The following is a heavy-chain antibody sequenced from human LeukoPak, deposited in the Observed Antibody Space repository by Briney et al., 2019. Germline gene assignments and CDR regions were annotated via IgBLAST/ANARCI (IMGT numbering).Heavy chain of an antibody. CDR2: ISNGGRII. V-gene: IGHV3-48*03. CDR1: GFTFSTYE. CDR3: ARGAFR. Sequence: GGSLRLSCAASGFTFSTYEMNWVRQAPGKGLEWVSYISNGGRIIYYADSVKGRFTISRDNAKTSLYLQMNSLRVEDTAVYYCARGAFRWGQGTLVTVSS. J-gene: IGHJ4*02.